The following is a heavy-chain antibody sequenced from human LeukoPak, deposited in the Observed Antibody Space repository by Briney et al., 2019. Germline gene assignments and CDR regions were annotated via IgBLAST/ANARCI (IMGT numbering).Heavy chain of an antibody. V-gene: IGHV4-39*07. Sequence: PSETLSLTCTVSGGSTSSSTYHWGWIRQPPGKGLEWIGSIYHSGSTYYNPSLKSRVTISVDTSKNQFSLKLSSVTAADAAVYYCARIVVPAASWFNPWGEGTLVTVSS. J-gene: IGHJ5*02. D-gene: IGHD2-2*01. CDR2: IYHSGST. CDR3: ARIVVPAASWFNP. CDR1: GGSTSSSTYH.